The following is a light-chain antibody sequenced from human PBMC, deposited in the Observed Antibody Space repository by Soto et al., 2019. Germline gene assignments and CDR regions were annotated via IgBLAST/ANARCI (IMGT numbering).Light chain of an antibody. CDR1: QSISSW. CDR3: QQYNHYWT. V-gene: IGKV1-5*01. CDR2: DAS. J-gene: IGKJ1*01. Sequence: GDRVTITGRASQSISSWLAWYQQKPGKAPKVLIYDASSLESGVPSRFSGSGSGTEFSLTISSLQPDDFATYYCQQYNHYWTFGQGTRVEIK.